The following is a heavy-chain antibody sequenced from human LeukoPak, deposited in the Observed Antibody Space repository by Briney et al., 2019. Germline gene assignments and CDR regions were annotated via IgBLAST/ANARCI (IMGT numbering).Heavy chain of an antibody. J-gene: IGHJ5*02. D-gene: IGHD4-17*01. CDR2: FDPEDGET. CDR1: GYTLTELS. V-gene: IGHV1-24*01. CDR3: ARTTTVTRSVWFDP. Sequence: GASVKVSCKVSGYTLTELSMHWVRQAPGKGLEWMGGFDPEDGETIYAQKFQGRVTMTRNTSISTAYMELSSLRSEDTAVYYCARTTTVTRSVWFDPWGQGTLVTVSS.